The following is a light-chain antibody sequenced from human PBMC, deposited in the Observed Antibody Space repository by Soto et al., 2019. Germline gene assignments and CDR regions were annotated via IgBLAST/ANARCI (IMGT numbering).Light chain of an antibody. Sequence: QSALTQPASVSGSPGQSITISCTGTSSDVGGYDYVSWFQQYPGKAPSLMLYDVYRRPSGVSYRFSGSKSGNTASLTISGLQAEDEADSYCSSYTTTSSVVFGGGTKLTVL. CDR3: SSYTTTSSVV. CDR2: DVY. J-gene: IGLJ2*01. CDR1: SSDVGGYDY. V-gene: IGLV2-14*01.